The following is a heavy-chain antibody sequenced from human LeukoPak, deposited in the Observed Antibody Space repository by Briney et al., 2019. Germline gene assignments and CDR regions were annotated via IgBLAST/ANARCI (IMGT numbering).Heavy chain of an antibody. Sequence: PGGSLRLSCAASGFTFSCYAMNWVRQAPGKGLEWVSGISVSGGSTYYADSVKGRFTISRDNSKNALYLQMNSLRAEDTAVYYCAKDQGAAYYDSSGYYHVGNDYWGQGTLVTVSS. CDR3: AKDQGAAYYDSSGYYHVGNDY. D-gene: IGHD3-22*01. CDR2: ISVSGGST. J-gene: IGHJ4*02. V-gene: IGHV3-23*01. CDR1: GFTFSCYA.